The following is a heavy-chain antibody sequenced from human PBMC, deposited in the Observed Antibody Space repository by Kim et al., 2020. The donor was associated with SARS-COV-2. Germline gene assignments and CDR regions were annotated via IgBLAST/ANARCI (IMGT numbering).Heavy chain of an antibody. Sequence: SETLSLTCTVSGYSISSGYYWGWIRQPPGKGLEWIGSIYHSGSTYYNPSLKSRVTISVDTSKNQFYLKLSSVTAADTAVYYCARDQRGSGSYFDYWCQGTMVTVYS. CDR1: GYSISSGYY. CDR2: IYHSGST. V-gene: IGHV4-38-2*02. J-gene: IGHJ4*02. D-gene: IGHD3-10*01. CDR3: ARDQRGSGSYFDY.